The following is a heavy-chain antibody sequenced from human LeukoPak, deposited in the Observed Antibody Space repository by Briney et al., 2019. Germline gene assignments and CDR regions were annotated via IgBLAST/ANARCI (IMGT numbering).Heavy chain of an antibody. D-gene: IGHD2-15*01. CDR3: ARGGIDSGPLGYCSGGSCYFDY. V-gene: IGHV1-69*05. Sequence: SVKVSCKASGGTFSSYAISWVRQAPGQGLEWMGGIIPIFGTANYAQKFQGRVTITTDESTSTAYMELSSLRSEDTAVYYCARGGIDSGPLGYCSGGSCYFDYWGQGTPVTVSS. J-gene: IGHJ4*02. CDR2: IIPIFGTA. CDR1: GGTFSSYA.